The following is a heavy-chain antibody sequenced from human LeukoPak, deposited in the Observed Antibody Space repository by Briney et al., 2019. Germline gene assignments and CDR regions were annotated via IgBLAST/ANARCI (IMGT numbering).Heavy chain of an antibody. J-gene: IGHJ3*02. V-gene: IGHV4-61*02. CDR2: IYTSGST. Sequence: SQTLSLTCTVSGGSISSGSYYWSWIRQPAGKGLEWIGRIYTSGSTNYNPSLKSRVTISVDTSKNQFSLKLSSVTDADTDVYYCARDEDAFDIWGQGTMVTVCS. CDR1: GGSISSGSYY. CDR3: ARDEDAFDI.